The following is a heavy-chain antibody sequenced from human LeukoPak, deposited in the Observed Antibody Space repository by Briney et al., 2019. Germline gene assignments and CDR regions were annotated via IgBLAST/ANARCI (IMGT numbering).Heavy chain of an antibody. CDR2: VYYRGSA. CDR3: ARYLGACSGDTCYTNDAFDI. J-gene: IGHJ3*02. V-gene: IGHV4-59*12. D-gene: IGHD2-15*01. CDR1: GASIHDDH. Sequence: SETLSLTCTVSGASIHDDHFTWIRQPPGRGLEWIGFVYYRGSAKYNPSLESRVTISVDTSKKQISLILKSVTAADTAVYFCARYLGACSGDTCYTNDAFDIWGQGTMVTVSS.